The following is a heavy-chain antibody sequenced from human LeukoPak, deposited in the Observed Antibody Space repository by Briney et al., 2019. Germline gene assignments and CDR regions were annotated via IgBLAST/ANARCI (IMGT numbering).Heavy chain of an antibody. Sequence: SETLSLTCAVYGGSFSGYYWSWIRQPPGKGLEWIGEINHSGSTNYNPSLKSRVTISVDTSKNQFSLKLSSVTAADTAVYYCASGPKDNWNSYYYYYYGMDVWAKGPRSPSP. J-gene: IGHJ6*02. CDR1: GGSFSGYY. D-gene: IGHD1-7*01. CDR2: INHSGST. V-gene: IGHV4-34*01. CDR3: ASGPKDNWNSYYYYYYGMDV.